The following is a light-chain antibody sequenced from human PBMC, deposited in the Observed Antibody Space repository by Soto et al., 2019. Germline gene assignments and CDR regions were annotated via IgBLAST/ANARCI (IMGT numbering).Light chain of an antibody. CDR2: AAS. J-gene: IGKJ5*01. V-gene: IGKV1-39*01. CDR3: QQSYSTPIT. Sequence: IQMTQSPSSLSASVGDRVTISCRASQGIGNALNWYQQKPGKAPKLLIYAASSLQSGVPSRFSGSGSGTDFTLTISSLQPEDFATYYCQQSYSTPITFGQGTRLEIK. CDR1: QGIGNA.